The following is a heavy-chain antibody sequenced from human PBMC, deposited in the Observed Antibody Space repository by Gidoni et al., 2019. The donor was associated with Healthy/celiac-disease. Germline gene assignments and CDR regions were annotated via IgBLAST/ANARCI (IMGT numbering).Heavy chain of an antibody. CDR1: GGSIRSGGYY. Sequence: QVQLQESGPGLVKPSQTLSLTCTVSGGSIRSGGYYWSWIRQHPGKGLAWIGYIYYSGSTYYNPSLKSRVTISVDTSKNQFSLKLSSVTAADTAVYYCARDGSAAAGTPRYYYGMDVWGQGTTVTVSS. CDR2: IYYSGST. V-gene: IGHV4-31*03. CDR3: ARDGSAAAGTPRYYYGMDV. J-gene: IGHJ6*02. D-gene: IGHD6-13*01.